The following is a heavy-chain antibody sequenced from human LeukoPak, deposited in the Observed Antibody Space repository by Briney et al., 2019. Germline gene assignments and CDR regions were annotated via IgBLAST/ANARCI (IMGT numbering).Heavy chain of an antibody. Sequence: SETLSLTCTVSGYSISSGYYWGWIRQPPGKGLEWIGSIYHSGSTYYNPSLKSRVTISVDTSKNQFSLKLSSVTAADTAVNYCARDTYFGAATRSLDYWGQGTLVTVSS. V-gene: IGHV4-38-2*02. CDR3: ARDTYFGAATRSLDY. CDR2: IYHSGST. J-gene: IGHJ4*02. D-gene: IGHD3-3*01. CDR1: GYSISSGYY.